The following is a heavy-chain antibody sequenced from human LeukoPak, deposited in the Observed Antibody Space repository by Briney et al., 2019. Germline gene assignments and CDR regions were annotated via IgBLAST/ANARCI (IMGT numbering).Heavy chain of an antibody. CDR1: GGSFSGYY. J-gene: IGHJ5*02. V-gene: IGHV4-34*01. D-gene: IGHD1-20*01. CDR2: INHSGST. Sequence: PSETLSLTCAVYGGSFSGYYWSWIRQPPGKGLEWIGEINHSGSTNYNPSLKSRVTISVDTSKNQFSLKLSSVTAADTAVYYCARHPHNWNDLSHPSGSHNWFDPWGQGTLVTVSS. CDR3: ARHPHNWNDLSHPSGSHNWFDP.